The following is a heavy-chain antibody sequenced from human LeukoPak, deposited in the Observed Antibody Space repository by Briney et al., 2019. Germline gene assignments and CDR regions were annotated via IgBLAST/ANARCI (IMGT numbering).Heavy chain of an antibody. D-gene: IGHD5-24*01. V-gene: IGHV4-34*01. CDR3: ARGSVVGYTY. CDR2: INHSGST. Sequence: SETLSLTCAVYGGSFSGYYWSWIRQPPGKGREWVGEINHSGSTNYNPSLKSRVTISVDTSKNQFSLKLRSVTAADTAVYYCARGSVVGYTYWGQGTLVTVSS. J-gene: IGHJ4*02. CDR1: GGSFSGYY.